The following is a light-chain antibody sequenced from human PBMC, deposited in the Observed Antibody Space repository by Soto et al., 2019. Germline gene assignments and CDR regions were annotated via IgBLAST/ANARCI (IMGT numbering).Light chain of an antibody. Sequence: QPVLTQSPSASASLGASVKLTCTLSSGHSSYAIAWHQQQPEKGPRYLMKLNSDGSHSKGEGIPDRFSGSSSGAERYLTISSLQSEDEADYYCQTWGTGIPGVFGGGTKLTVL. CDR2: LNSDGSH. CDR3: QTWGTGIPGV. CDR1: SGHSSYA. J-gene: IGLJ3*02. V-gene: IGLV4-69*01.